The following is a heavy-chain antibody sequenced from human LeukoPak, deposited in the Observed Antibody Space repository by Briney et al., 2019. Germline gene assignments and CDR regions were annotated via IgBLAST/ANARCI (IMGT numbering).Heavy chain of an antibody. Sequence: SETLSLTCVVYGGSFSGYYWSWIRQPPGKGLEWIGEINHSGSTNYNPSLKSRVTISVDTSKNQFSLKLRSVTAADTAMYYCAKAPRIAARNYYHYGMDVWGQGTTVTVSS. D-gene: IGHD6-6*01. CDR2: INHSGST. CDR1: GGSFSGYY. V-gene: IGHV4-34*01. CDR3: AKAPRIAARNYYHYGMDV. J-gene: IGHJ6*02.